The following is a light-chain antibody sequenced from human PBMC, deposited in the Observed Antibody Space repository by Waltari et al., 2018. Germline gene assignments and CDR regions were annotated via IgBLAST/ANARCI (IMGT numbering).Light chain of an antibody. J-gene: IGKJ1*01. Sequence: ESVLTQSPGTLALSPGDTAILSCRASQSVSKYLAWYQQKPGQAPRLLIFGASSRATGIPDRFSGSGSGTDLSLTISRVEPEDFAVYYCQQYVSLPATFGQGTKVEIE. CDR3: QQYVSLPAT. CDR2: GAS. CDR1: QSVSKY. V-gene: IGKV3-20*01.